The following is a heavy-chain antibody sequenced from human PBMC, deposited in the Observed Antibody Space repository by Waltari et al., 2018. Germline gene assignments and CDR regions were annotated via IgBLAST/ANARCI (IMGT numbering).Heavy chain of an antibody. CDR3: ASSVYSSSSRPDY. J-gene: IGHJ4*02. CDR1: GYSFTSYW. D-gene: IGHD6-6*01. CDR2: IYPGDSDT. Sequence: EVQLVQSGAEVQKPGESLKISCKGSGYSFTSYWIGWVRQMPGKGLEWMGIIYPGDSDTRYSPSFQGQVTISADKSISTAYMQWSSLKASDTAMYYCASSVYSSSSRPDYWGQGTLVTVSS. V-gene: IGHV5-51*01.